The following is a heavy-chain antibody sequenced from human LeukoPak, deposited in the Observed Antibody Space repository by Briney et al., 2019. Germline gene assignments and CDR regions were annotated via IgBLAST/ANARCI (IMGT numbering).Heavy chain of an antibody. D-gene: IGHD3/OR15-3a*01. Sequence: PGGSLRLSCAASGFTFSYYAMTWVRQAPGKRLEWVSVISGSGDSTYYADSVKGRFTISRDNSKNTLYLQMNSLRADDTAVYYCVKGRAGLEEVDYWGQGTLVTVSS. CDR3: VKGRAGLEEVDY. J-gene: IGHJ4*02. CDR2: ISGSGDST. V-gene: IGHV3-23*01. CDR1: GFTFSYYA.